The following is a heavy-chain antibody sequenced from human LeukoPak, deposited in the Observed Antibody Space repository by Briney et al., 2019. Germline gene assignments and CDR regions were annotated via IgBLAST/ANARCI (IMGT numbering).Heavy chain of an antibody. CDR2: ISVGGRST. CDR3: AKEASSGSLNY. CDR1: GITLSPYV. D-gene: IGHD6-19*01. J-gene: IGHJ4*02. Sequence: GGSLRLSCAASGITLSPYVMSWVRQAPGKGLEWVSSISVGGRSTYYADSVKGRFTISRDNSKNTLYLQMTSLRDEDTAVYYCAKEASSGSLNYWGQGTLVTVSS. V-gene: IGHV3-23*01.